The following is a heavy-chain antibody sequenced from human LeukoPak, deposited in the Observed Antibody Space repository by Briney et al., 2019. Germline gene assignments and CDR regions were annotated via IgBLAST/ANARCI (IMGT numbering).Heavy chain of an antibody. CDR1: GYTFTSYG. CDR2: ISAYNGNT. CDR3: ARNHYYGSGRFRMDYGMDV. D-gene: IGHD3-10*01. Sequence: ASVKVSCKASGYTFTSYGISWVRQAPGQGLEWMGWISAYNGNTNYAQKLQGRVTMTTDTSTSTAYMELSSLRSEDTAVYYCARNHYYGSGRFRMDYGMDVWGQGTTVTVSS. J-gene: IGHJ6*02. V-gene: IGHV1-18*01.